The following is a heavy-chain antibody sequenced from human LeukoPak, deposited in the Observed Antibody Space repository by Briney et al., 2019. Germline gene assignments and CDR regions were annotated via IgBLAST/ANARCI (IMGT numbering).Heavy chain of an antibody. CDR2: IYYSGST. D-gene: IGHD3-22*01. J-gene: IGHJ4*02. CDR3: ARDPDSSGYCHYSV. Sequence: SETLSLTCTVSGGSISSGGYYWSWIRQHPGKGLEWIGYIYYSGSTYYNPSLKSRVTISVDTSKNQFSLKLSSVTAADTAVYYCARDPDSSGYCHYSVWGQGTLVTVSS. CDR1: GGSISSGGYY. V-gene: IGHV4-31*03.